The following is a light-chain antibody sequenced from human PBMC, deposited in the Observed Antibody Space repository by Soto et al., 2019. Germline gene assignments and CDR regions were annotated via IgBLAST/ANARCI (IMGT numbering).Light chain of an antibody. Sequence: QSVLTQPPSASGTPGQRVTISCSGSSSNIGSNIVNWYQQLPETAPKVLIYSNNQRPSGVPDRFSGSKSGTSASLAISGLQSEDETDYYCAAWDDSLNAYVFGTGTKVT. CDR3: AAWDDSLNAYV. V-gene: IGLV1-44*01. J-gene: IGLJ1*01. CDR1: SSNIGSNI. CDR2: SNN.